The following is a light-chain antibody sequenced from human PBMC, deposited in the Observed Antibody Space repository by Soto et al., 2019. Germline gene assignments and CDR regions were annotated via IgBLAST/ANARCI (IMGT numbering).Light chain of an antibody. Sequence: QSALTPPPSASGSPGQSVTISCTGTSSDVGGYNYVSWYQQHPGKAPKVMIYEVNKRPSGVPDRFSGSKSGNTASLTVSGLQAEDEADYYFNSYAGSNNFVFGGGTKVTVL. CDR3: NSYAGSNNFV. CDR2: EVN. J-gene: IGLJ2*01. V-gene: IGLV2-8*01. CDR1: SSDVGGYNY.